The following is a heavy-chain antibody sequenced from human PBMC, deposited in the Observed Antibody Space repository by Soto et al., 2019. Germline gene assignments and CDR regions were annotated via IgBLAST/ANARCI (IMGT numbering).Heavy chain of an antibody. D-gene: IGHD6-13*01. Sequence: LEASETLSLTCAVYGGSFSGYYWSWIRQPPGKGLEWIGEINHSGSTNYNPSLKSRVTISVDTSKNQFSLKLSSVTAADTSVYYCARVLYSSSWYYFDYWCQGTLVTVSS. J-gene: IGHJ4*02. CDR1: GGSFSGYY. CDR2: INHSGST. CDR3: ARVLYSSSWYYFDY. V-gene: IGHV4-34*01.